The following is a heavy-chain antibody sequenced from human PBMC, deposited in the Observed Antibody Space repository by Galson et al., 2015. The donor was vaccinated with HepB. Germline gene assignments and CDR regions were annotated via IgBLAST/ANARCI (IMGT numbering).Heavy chain of an antibody. CDR1: GYTFTSYA. CDR3: ARKYGSGSSKGYFDY. D-gene: IGHD3-10*01. CDR2: INAGNGNT. V-gene: IGHV1-3*01. Sequence: SVKVSCKASGYTFTSYAMHWVRQAPGQRLEWMGWINAGNGNTKYSQKFQGRVTITRDTSASTAYMELSSLRSEDTAVYYCARKYGSGSSKGYFDYWGQGTLVTVSS. J-gene: IGHJ4*02.